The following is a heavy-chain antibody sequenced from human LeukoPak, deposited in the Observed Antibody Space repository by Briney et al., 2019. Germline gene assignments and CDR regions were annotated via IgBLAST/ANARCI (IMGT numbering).Heavy chain of an antibody. CDR2: IYYSGST. J-gene: IGHJ6*02. Sequence: SETLSLTCTVSGGSISSYYWSWIRQPPGKGLEWIGYIYYSGSTNYNPSLKSRVTISVDTSKNQFSLKLSSVTAADTAVYYCARHGRHYDFWSGYRGSEGMDVWGQGTTVTASS. CDR3: ARHGRHYDFWSGYRGSEGMDV. CDR1: GGSISSYY. D-gene: IGHD3-3*01. V-gene: IGHV4-59*08.